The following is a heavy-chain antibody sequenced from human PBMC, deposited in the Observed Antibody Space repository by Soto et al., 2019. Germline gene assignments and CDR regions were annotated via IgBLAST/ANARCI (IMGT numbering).Heavy chain of an antibody. CDR2: MSYDGSNE. Sequence: QVQLVESGGGVVQPGRSLRLSCAASGFTFSHYAMHWVRQSPGKVLELVALMSYDGSNENYADSGKGRFTISRHNSKKSLYLQMNSLRAEDTAVYYCAKDGSHTFDYWGQGTLVTVSS. J-gene: IGHJ4*02. D-gene: IGHD1-26*01. V-gene: IGHV3-30*18. CDR1: GFTFSHYA. CDR3: AKDGSHTFDY.